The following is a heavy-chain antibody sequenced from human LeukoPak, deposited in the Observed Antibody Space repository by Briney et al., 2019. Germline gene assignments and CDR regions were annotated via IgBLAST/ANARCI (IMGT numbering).Heavy chain of an antibody. D-gene: IGHD5-24*01. Sequence: ASVKVSCKASGGTFSSYAIGWVRQAPGQGLEWMGGIIPIFGTANYAQKFQGRVTITTDESTSTAYMELSSLRSEDTAVYYCAVKGGRDGYNRSPLDYWGQGTLVTVSS. CDR2: IIPIFGTA. V-gene: IGHV1-69*05. CDR3: AVKGGRDGYNRSPLDY. CDR1: GGTFSSYA. J-gene: IGHJ4*02.